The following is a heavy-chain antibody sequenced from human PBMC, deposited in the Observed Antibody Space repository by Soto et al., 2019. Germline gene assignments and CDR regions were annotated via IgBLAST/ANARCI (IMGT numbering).Heavy chain of an antibody. CDR2: ISGSGGST. V-gene: IGHV3-23*01. Sequence: EVQLLESGGGLVQPGGSLRLSCAASGFTFSSYAMSWVRQAPGKGLEWVSAISGSGGSTYYADSVKGRFTISRDNSKNTLYLQMNSLRAEDTAVYYCAKDPRYCSGGSCYSVDWFDPWGQGTLVTASS. J-gene: IGHJ5*02. D-gene: IGHD2-15*01. CDR1: GFTFSSYA. CDR3: AKDPRYCSGGSCYSVDWFDP.